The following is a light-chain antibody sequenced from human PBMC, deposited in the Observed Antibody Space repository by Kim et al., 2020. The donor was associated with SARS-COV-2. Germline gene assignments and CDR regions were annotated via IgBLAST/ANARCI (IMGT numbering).Light chain of an antibody. CDR3: QQRGSWPPALT. CDR1: HNVGIN. Sequence: PWEGATLTCRARHNVGINLDLYQQTPGQAPRLLIYDAAIRAAGIPDRFSGSGSGTDFTLTIGVLAPEDFAIYYCQQRGSWPPALTFGGGTKVDIK. CDR2: DAA. J-gene: IGKJ4*01. V-gene: IGKV3-11*01.